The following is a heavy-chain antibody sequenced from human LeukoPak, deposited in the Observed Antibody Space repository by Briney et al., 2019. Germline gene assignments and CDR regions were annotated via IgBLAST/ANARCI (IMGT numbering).Heavy chain of an antibody. CDR1: GFSFSSYW. CDR3: ARDPPRLLWFGELSYGMDV. D-gene: IGHD3-10*01. J-gene: IGHJ6*02. CDR2: INPDGSNM. V-gene: IGHV3-7*01. Sequence: GGSLRLSCAASGFSFSSYWMSWVRQAPGKGLEWVANINPDGSNMLYVDSVKGRFTISRDNAKNSLYLQMNSLRAEDTAMYYCARDPPRLLWFGELSYGMDVWGQGTTVTVSS.